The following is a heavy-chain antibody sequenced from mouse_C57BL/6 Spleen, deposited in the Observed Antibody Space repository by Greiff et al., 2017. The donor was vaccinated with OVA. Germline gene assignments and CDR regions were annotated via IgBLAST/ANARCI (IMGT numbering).Heavy chain of an antibody. CDR3: ARRGETAQATAWFAY. D-gene: IGHD3-2*02. Sequence: EVNLVESGGGLVKPGGSLKLSCAASGFTFSDYGMHWVRQAPEKGLEWVAYISSGSSTIYYADTVKGRFTISRDNAKNTLFLQMTSLRSEDTAMYYCARRGETAQATAWFAYWGQGTLVTVSA. V-gene: IGHV5-17*01. J-gene: IGHJ3*01. CDR1: GFTFSDYG. CDR2: ISSGSSTI.